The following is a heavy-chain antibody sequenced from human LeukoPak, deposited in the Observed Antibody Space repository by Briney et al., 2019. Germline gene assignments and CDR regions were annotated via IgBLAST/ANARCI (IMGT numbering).Heavy chain of an antibody. V-gene: IGHV1-69*13. D-gene: IGHD5-18*01. CDR1: GYTFTGYY. CDR2: IIPIFGTA. CDR3: ARVEGYSYHFDY. Sequence: SVKVSCKASGYTFTGYYVHWVRQAPGQGLEWMGGIIPIFGTANYAQKSQGRVTITADESTSTAYMELSSLRSEDTAVYYCARVEGYSYHFDYWGQGTLVTVSS. J-gene: IGHJ4*02.